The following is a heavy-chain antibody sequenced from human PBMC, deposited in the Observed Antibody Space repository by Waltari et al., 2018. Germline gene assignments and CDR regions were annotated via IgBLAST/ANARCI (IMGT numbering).Heavy chain of an antibody. J-gene: IGHJ4*02. CDR3: ARRAYQYYFDY. D-gene: IGHD2-21*01. V-gene: IGHV5-51*01. Sequence: YWIGWVRQMPGKGLEWMGVIYPGDSNTMYSPSFQGQVTSSADESTDTAYLQWTSLKASDTAIYYCARRAYQYYFDYWGQGTLVTVSS. CDR1: YW. CDR2: IYPGDSNT.